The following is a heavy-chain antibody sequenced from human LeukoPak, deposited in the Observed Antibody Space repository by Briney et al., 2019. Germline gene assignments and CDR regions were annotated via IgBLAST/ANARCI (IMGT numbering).Heavy chain of an antibody. D-gene: IGHD3-22*01. V-gene: IGHV4-59*01. Sequence: SETLSLTCSVSGASTTSYYWNWIRQAPGKGLEWIGYIYSDGTTSYSPSLRSRVTISIDTSRNQFSLKLSSVTAADAAVYYCVRGTRSYDTSGYYYFDYWGQGALVTVSS. CDR1: GASTTSYY. J-gene: IGHJ4*02. CDR3: VRGTRSYDTSGYYYFDY. CDR2: IYSDGTT.